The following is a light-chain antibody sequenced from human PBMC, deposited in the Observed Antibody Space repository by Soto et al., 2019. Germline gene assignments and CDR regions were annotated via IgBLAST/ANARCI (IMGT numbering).Light chain of an antibody. CDR2: GAS. CDR1: QSVSSSY. V-gene: IGKV3-20*01. J-gene: IGKJ1*01. Sequence: EILLTQSPGTLSLSPGERATLSCRASQSVSSSYLAWYQQKPGQTPRPLIYGASSRATGIPDRFSGSGSGTDFTLTISGLELEDFAVYYCQQYGSSRGTFGQGTTV. CDR3: QQYGSSRGT.